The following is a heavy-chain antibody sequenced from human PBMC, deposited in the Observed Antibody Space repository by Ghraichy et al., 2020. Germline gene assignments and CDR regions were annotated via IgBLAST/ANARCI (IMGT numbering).Heavy chain of an antibody. CDR1: GGSISSGGYS. V-gene: IGHV4-30-2*01. D-gene: IGHD2-2*01. CDR3: ARSLVVVPAAVEGAFDI. CDR2: IYHSGST. Sequence: TLSLTCAVSGGSISSGGYSWSWIRQPPGKGLEWIGYIYHSGSTYYNPSLKSRVTISVDRSKNQFSLKLSSVTAADTAVYYCARSLVVVPAAVEGAFDIWGQGTMVTVSS. J-gene: IGHJ3*02.